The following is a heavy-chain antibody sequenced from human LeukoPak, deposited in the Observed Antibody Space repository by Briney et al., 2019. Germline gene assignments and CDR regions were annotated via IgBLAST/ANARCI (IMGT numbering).Heavy chain of an antibody. V-gene: IGHV3-53*01. Sequence: GGSLRLSCVASGFTVSGNYMSWFRQAPGKGLEWVSVIYSGGSTYYADSVKGRFTISRDNSKNTLFLQMNSLRTEDTAVYYCARDCPRGYSYGCLDYWGQGTLVTVSS. CDR3: ARDCPRGYSYGCLDY. CDR2: IYSGGST. D-gene: IGHD5-18*01. J-gene: IGHJ4*02. CDR1: GFTVSGNY.